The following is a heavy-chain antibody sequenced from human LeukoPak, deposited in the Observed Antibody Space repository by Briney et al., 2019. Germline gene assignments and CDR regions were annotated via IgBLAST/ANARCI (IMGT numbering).Heavy chain of an antibody. CDR3: ARGHDYSQTYYFDY. J-gene: IGHJ4*02. D-gene: IGHD4-11*01. CDR2: INWNGGST. CDR1: GFTFDDYG. Sequence: GGSLRLSCAASGFTFDDYGMSWVRQAPGKGLEWVSGINWNGGSTGYADSVKGRFTISRDNAKNSLYLQMNSLRAEDTAVYYCARGHDYSQTYYFDYWGQGTLVTVSS. V-gene: IGHV3-20*04.